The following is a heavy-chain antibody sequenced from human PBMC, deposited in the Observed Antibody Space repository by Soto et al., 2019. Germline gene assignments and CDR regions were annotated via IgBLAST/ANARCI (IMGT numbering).Heavy chain of an antibody. J-gene: IGHJ4*02. D-gene: IGHD2-8*02. CDR1: GASITGSSY. Sequence: SETLSLTCTVSGASITGSSYWSWIRQPAGKGLEWIGRFSLSGTTNYNPSLRSRVAMSADVSKNQFSLRLTSVTAADTALYYCARGMTPPGAPAWYYFDSWGQGTLVTVSS. CDR3: ARGMTPPGAPAWYYFDS. CDR2: FSLSGTT. V-gene: IGHV4-4*07.